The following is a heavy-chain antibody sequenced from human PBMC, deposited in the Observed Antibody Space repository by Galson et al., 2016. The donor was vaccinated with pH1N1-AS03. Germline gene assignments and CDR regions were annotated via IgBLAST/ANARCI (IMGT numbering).Heavy chain of an antibody. CDR1: GGSISSSSYY. Sequence: LSLTCTVSGGSISSSSYYWGWIRQPPGKGLEWIGSIYYSGSTYYNPSLKSRVTISIDTSKNHFSLKLSSVTAADTAIYYCARVTLLNAVIWFDPWGQGTLVTVSP. D-gene: IGHD2-21*01. V-gene: IGHV4-39*07. J-gene: IGHJ5*02. CDR3: ARVTLLNAVIWFDP. CDR2: IYYSGST.